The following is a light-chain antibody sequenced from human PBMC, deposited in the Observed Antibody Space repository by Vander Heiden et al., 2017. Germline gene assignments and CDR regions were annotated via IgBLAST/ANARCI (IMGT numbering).Light chain of an antibody. CDR3: QQDGSSPWT. CDR1: QSVSSSY. Sequence: ESVFTQSPGTLSLSPGERATLSCRASQSVSSSYLAWYQQKPGQAPRLLIYGASSRATGIPDRFSGSGSGTDFTLTIIRLEPEDFAVYYCQQDGSSPWTFRQGIKVEIK. J-gene: IGKJ1*01. CDR2: GAS. V-gene: IGKV3-20*01.